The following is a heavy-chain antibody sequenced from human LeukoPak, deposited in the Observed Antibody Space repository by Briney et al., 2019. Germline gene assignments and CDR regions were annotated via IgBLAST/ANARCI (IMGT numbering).Heavy chain of an antibody. D-gene: IGHD2-15*01. CDR2: IKEDGGEI. J-gene: IGHJ4*02. Sequence: GGSLRLSCAASGFTFSDYSMNWVRQAPGKGLEWVAFIKEDGGEIFYVDSVKGRFTISRDNAENFLYLQMNSLRAEDTAVYYCARDRGGRSGLDDWGQGTLVIVSS. CDR3: ARDRGGRSGLDD. CDR1: GFTFSDYS. V-gene: IGHV3-7*04.